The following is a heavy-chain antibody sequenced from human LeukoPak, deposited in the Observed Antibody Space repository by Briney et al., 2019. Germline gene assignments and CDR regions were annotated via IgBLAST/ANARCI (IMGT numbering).Heavy chain of an antibody. D-gene: IGHD3-10*01. Sequence: GASVKVSCKASGYTFTGYYMHWVRQAPGQGLGWMGWINPNSGGTNYAQKFQGRVTMTRDTSISTAYMELSRLRSDDTAVYYCARDLPRITMVRGTRFDPWGQGTLVTVSS. J-gene: IGHJ5*02. CDR1: GYTFTGYY. V-gene: IGHV1-2*02. CDR2: INPNSGGT. CDR3: ARDLPRITMVRGTRFDP.